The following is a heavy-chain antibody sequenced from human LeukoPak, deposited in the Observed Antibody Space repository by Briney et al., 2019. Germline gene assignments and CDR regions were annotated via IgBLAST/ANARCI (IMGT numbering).Heavy chain of an antibody. V-gene: IGHV3-66*02. D-gene: IGHD1-1*01. J-gene: IGHJ4*02. CDR3: ARNDGGAFDY. CDR1: GFTVSSSY. Sequence: GGSLRLSCAASGFTVSSSYMSWVRQAPGKGLEWVSVIYSGGSTYYADSVKGRFTISRDNSKNTLYLQMNSLRAGDTAVYYCARNDGGAFDYWGQGTLVTVSA. CDR2: IYSGGST.